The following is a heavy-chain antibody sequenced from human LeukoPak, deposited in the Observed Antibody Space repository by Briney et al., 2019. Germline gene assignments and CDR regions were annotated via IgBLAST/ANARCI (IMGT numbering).Heavy chain of an antibody. CDR2: ISGSGVST. CDR3: AKGKSLGHGPVGY. V-gene: IGHV3-23*01. D-gene: IGHD2-15*01. J-gene: IGHJ4*02. Sequence: PGGSLRLSCAAAGFTFSSYAMSWVRQAPGKGLEWVSAISGSGVSTYYADSVKGRFTSSRDNSKNTLYLQMNSLRAEDTAVYYCAKGKSLGHGPVGYWGQGTLVTVSS. CDR1: GFTFSSYA.